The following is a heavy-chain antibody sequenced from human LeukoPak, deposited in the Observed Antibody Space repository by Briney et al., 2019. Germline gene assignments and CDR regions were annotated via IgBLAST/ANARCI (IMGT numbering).Heavy chain of an antibody. V-gene: IGHV3-7*01. CDR1: GFMFNNYW. Sequence: PGGSLRLSCAASGFMFNNYWMSWVRQAPGKGLEWLTNINEDGSKKYYVDSVRGRFTISRDNAKNSVYLQMNSLRADDTAVYYCAKRGPAGAGKSPDYFDYWGQGTLVTVSS. CDR2: INEDGSKK. J-gene: IGHJ4*02. CDR3: AKRGPAGAGKSPDYFDY. D-gene: IGHD6-19*01.